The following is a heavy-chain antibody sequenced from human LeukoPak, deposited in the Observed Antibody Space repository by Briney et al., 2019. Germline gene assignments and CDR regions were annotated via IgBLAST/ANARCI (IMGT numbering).Heavy chain of an antibody. D-gene: IGHD5-18*01. Sequence: GGSLRLSCAASGFTFSSYAMSWVRQAPGKGLEWVSAISGRSDSTYYADSVKGRFTISRDNSKNTLYLQMNSLRAEDTAVYYCARGGRQLWLPNWFDPWGQGTLVTVSS. CDR3: ARGGRQLWLPNWFDP. CDR1: GFTFSSYA. CDR2: ISGRSDST. V-gene: IGHV3-23*01. J-gene: IGHJ5*02.